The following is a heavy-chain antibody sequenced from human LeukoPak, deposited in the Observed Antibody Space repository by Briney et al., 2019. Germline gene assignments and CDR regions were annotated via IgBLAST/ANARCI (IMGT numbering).Heavy chain of an antibody. D-gene: IGHD4-11*01. Sequence: GGSLRLSCAASGFTFSDYYMSWIRQAPGKGLEWVSYISSSGSTIYYADSVKGRFTISRDNAKNSLYLQMNSLRAEDTAVYYCARGLFRLTHSYSKEKFFDYWGQGTLVTVSS. J-gene: IGHJ4*02. CDR3: ARGLFRLTHSYSKEKFFDY. V-gene: IGHV3-11*04. CDR2: ISSSGSTI. CDR1: GFTFSDYY.